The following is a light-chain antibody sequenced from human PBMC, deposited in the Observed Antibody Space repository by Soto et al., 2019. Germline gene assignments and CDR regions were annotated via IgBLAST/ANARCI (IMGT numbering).Light chain of an antibody. Sequence: DIQMTQSPSTLSASVGDRVTITCRASQSISSWLAWYQQKPGKAPKLLIYDAYSLESGVPSRFSGSRSGPDFTLTIRSLQPEDFATYYCKQSYSSPPTVGQGTKVDI. J-gene: IGKJ1*01. CDR1: QSISSW. CDR3: KQSYSSPPT. V-gene: IGKV1-5*01. CDR2: DAY.